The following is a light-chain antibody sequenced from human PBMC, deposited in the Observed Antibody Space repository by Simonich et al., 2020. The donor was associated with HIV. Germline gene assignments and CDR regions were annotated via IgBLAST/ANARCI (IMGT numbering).Light chain of an antibody. CDR1: QSVSSN. J-gene: IGKJ2*01. V-gene: IGKV3-15*01. Sequence: EIVLTQSPATLSVSPGETATLSCRASQSVSSNLAWYPPKRGQAPRLLIFDASTRATGVPAKFSGSGSGTEFTLTISSIQSEDFAVYYCQQYYTTPYTFGQGTKLEIK. CDR2: DAS. CDR3: QQYYTTPYT.